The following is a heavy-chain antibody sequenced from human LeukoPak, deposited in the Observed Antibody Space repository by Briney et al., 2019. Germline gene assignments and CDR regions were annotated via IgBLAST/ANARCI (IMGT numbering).Heavy chain of an antibody. CDR1: GFTFSSYA. D-gene: IGHD6-13*01. V-gene: IGHV3-23*01. CDR2: ISGSGGST. Sequence: GGSLRLSCAASGFTFSSYAMSWVRQAPGKGLEWVSAISGSGGSTYYADSVKGRFTISRDNSKNTLYLQMNSLRAEDTAVYYCARDPISRIAAAGIPPYGMDVWGQGTTVTVSS. J-gene: IGHJ6*02. CDR3: ARDPISRIAAAGIPPYGMDV.